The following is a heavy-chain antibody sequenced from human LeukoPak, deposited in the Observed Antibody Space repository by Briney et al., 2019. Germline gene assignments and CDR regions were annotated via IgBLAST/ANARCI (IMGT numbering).Heavy chain of an antibody. CDR2: FDPEGGET. Sequence: GASVTVSCKVSGYTLTELSMHWVRQAPGKGLEWMGGFDPEGGETVYAQKFQGRVTMTEDTSTDTVYMELSSLRSEDTAVYYCATEANSYYYYWGQGTLVTVSS. V-gene: IGHV1-24*01. J-gene: IGHJ4*02. D-gene: IGHD3-22*01. CDR1: GYTLTELS. CDR3: ATEANSYYYY.